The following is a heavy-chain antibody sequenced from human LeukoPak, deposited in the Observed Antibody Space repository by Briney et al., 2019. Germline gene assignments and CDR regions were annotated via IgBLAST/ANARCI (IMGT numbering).Heavy chain of an antibody. CDR1: GYTFTRYY. Sequence: GASVKVSCKASGYTFTRYYMHWVRQAPGQGLEWMGIINPSGGSTSYGQKFQGRVTMSRDMSTSTVYMERNSLRSEATAVYYSARVEFYYDSSGSITEYSQHWGPGTLVTVSS. J-gene: IGHJ1*01. CDR2: INPSGGST. D-gene: IGHD3-22*01. V-gene: IGHV1-46*01. CDR3: ARVEFYYDSSGSITEYSQH.